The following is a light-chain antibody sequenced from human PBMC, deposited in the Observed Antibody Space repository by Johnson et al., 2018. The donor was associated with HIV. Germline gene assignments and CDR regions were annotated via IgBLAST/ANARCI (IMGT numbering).Light chain of an antibody. V-gene: IGLV1-51*01. J-gene: IGLJ1*01. Sequence: QSVLTQPPSVSAAPGQKVTISCYGSSSNIGNNYVSWYQQIPGTAPKLLIYDNNKRPSGIPDRFSGSKSGTSATLGITGLQTGDEADYYCGTWDSRLYVFGTGTKVTVL. CDR1: SSNIGNNY. CDR2: DNN. CDR3: GTWDSRLYV.